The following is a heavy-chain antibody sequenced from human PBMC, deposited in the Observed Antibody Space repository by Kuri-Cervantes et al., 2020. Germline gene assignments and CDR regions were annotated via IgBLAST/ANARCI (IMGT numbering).Heavy chain of an antibody. V-gene: IGHV1-8*01. J-gene: IGHJ6*02. Sequence: ASVKVSCKASGYTFTSYDINWVRQATGQGLEWMGWMNPNSGNTGYAQKFQGRVTMTRNTSISTAYMELSSLRSEDTAVYYCARLYPIVVVPAAIYGMDVWGQGTTVTSP. CDR3: ARLYPIVVVPAAIYGMDV. CDR1: GYTFTSYD. D-gene: IGHD2-2*01. CDR2: MNPNSGNT.